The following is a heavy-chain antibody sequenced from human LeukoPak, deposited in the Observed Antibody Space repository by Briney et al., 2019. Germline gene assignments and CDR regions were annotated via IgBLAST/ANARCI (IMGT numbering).Heavy chain of an antibody. CDR1: GFTFSIYA. V-gene: IGHV3-23*01. J-gene: IGHJ4*02. CDR2: IDASRGTT. D-gene: IGHD4-17*01. CDR3: AKDPRVTITVTFYFEY. Sequence: GGSLRLSCAASGFTFSIYAMNWVRQAPGKGLEWVSAIDASRGTTYYADSVKGRFTISRDNSKNTLYLQMNSLRAEDTAVYYCAKDPRVTITVTFYFEYWGQGTLVTVSS.